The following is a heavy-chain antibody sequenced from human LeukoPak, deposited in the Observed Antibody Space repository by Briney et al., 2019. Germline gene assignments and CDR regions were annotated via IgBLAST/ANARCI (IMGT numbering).Heavy chain of an antibody. CDR3: ARGGYESSGSYYFFDD. CDR1: GGSISGYY. D-gene: IGHD3-22*01. Sequence: SETLSLTCSLSGGSISGYYWNWIGQPPGKGLEWIGYRYYTGSANYNPSLKSRVTILVDTSKNQVSLKLTSVTAADTAEYYCARGGYESSGSYYFFDDWGQGTLVTVSS. CDR2: RYYTGSA. V-gene: IGHV4-59*01. J-gene: IGHJ4*02.